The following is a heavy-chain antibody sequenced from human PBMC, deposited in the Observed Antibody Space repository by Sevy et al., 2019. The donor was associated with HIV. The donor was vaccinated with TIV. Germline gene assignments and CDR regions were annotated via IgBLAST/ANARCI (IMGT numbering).Heavy chain of an antibody. Sequence: ASVKVSCKVSGYTLTKLSMHWVRQAPGKGLEWMGSFDPEDGETIYAQKFQGRVTMTEDTSTDTAYMELSSLRSEDTAVYYCATTKDYYEGSGSPFDYWGQGTLVTVSS. J-gene: IGHJ4*02. CDR3: ATTKDYYEGSGSPFDY. D-gene: IGHD3-22*01. CDR1: GYTLTKLS. V-gene: IGHV1-24*01. CDR2: FDPEDGET.